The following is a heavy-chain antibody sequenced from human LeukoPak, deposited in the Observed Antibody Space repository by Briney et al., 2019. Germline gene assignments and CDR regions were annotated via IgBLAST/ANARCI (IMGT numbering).Heavy chain of an antibody. D-gene: IGHD4-23*01. CDR3: ARGPNKSDGGNSGSAWFDP. Sequence: ASVKLSCKSSGYTFTSYDINWVRQATGQGLEWMGWMHPNSGNTGYAQNFHGRVTMTRNTSISTAYMELRSLRSEDTAVYYCARGPNKSDGGNSGSAWFDPWGQGTLVTVSS. CDR1: GYTFTSYD. CDR2: MHPNSGNT. V-gene: IGHV1-8*01. J-gene: IGHJ5*02.